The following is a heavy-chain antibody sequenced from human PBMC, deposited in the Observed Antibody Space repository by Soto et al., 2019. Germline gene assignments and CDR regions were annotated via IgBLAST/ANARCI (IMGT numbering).Heavy chain of an antibody. V-gene: IGHV3-21*01. CDR1: GFTFSSYS. CDR2: INSRSSSI. D-gene: IGHD3-10*01. Sequence: EVQLVESGGGLVKPGGSLRLSCAASGFTFSSYSMTWVRQASGKGLEWVSSINSRSSSIYYADSVKGRFTISRHNAMTSLYLKMNRLRAEDTAVYYCARNPSGDYWGQGTLVTVSS. J-gene: IGHJ4*02. CDR3: ARNPSGDY.